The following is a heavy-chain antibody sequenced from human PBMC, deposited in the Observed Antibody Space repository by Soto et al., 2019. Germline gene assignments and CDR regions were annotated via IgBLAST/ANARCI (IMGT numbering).Heavy chain of an antibody. CDR1: GFTVGDYA. V-gene: IGHV3-49*03. Sequence: PGGSLRLSCTASGFTVGDYAMSWFRQAPGKGLEWVGFIRSKAYGGTTEYAASVKGRFTISRDDSKSIAYLQMNSLKTEDTAVYYCTSSIAAAGIYYYYGMDVWGQGTTVTVSS. CDR3: TSSIAAAGIYYYYGMDV. D-gene: IGHD6-13*01. J-gene: IGHJ6*02. CDR2: IRSKAYGGTT.